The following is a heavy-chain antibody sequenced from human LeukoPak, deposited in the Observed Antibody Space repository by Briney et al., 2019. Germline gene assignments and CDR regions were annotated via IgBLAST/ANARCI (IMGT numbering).Heavy chain of an antibody. V-gene: IGHV6-1*01. J-gene: IGHJ5*02. CDR1: GDSVSSNTAA. CDR3: ARGPRYYDILTGYSNWFDP. CDR2: TYYRSKWYN. D-gene: IGHD3-9*01. Sequence: SQTLSLTCAISGDSVSSNTAAWNWIRQSPSRGLEWLGRTYYRSKWYNDYAVSVKSRISINPDTSKNQFSLKLSSVTAADTAVYYCARGPRYYDILTGYSNWFDPWGQGTLVTVSS.